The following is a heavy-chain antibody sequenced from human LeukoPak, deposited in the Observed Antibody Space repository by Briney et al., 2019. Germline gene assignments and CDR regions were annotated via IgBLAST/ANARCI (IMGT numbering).Heavy chain of an antibody. Sequence: PGGSLRLSCAASGFTFSTYGMHWVRQAPGKGLEWVAFIRYDGNNKYYADFVKGRFTISRDNSKNTLYLQMNSLRAEDTAVYYCAKMGPSVIHFPFDYWGQGSLVTVSS. CDR3: AKMGPSVIHFPFDY. CDR1: GFTFSTYG. CDR2: IRYDGNNK. V-gene: IGHV3-30*02. J-gene: IGHJ4*02. D-gene: IGHD2-21*01.